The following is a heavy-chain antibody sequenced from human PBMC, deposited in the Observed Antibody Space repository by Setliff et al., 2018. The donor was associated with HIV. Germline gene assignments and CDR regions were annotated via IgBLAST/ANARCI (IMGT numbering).Heavy chain of an antibody. CDR2: IHYNDGKT. CDR3: AREDSSYHYFDS. Sequence: PSETLSLTCTVSGDSITNSMHYWSWIRQPPGKGLEFIGGIHYNDGKTYYNPSLTSPVTISVDTSKNQFSLKLRSVAAADTAVYWCAREDSSYHYFDSWGQGMLVTVSS. J-gene: IGHJ4*02. V-gene: IGHV4-39*02. CDR1: GDSITNSMHY. D-gene: IGHD3-22*01.